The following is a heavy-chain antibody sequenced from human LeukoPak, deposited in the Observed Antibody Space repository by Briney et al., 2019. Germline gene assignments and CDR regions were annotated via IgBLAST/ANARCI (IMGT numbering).Heavy chain of an antibody. D-gene: IGHD3-10*01. CDR3: ARDRGALDAFDI. J-gene: IGHJ3*02. Sequence: ASVKVSCKASGYTFTVYHMHWVRQAPGQGLEWTGLINPNNGDTDSPQRFQGRVTMTRDTSVTTVYMELTRLRSDDTAVYYCARDRGALDAFDIWGQGTMVTVSS. CDR2: INPNNGDT. CDR1: GYTFTVYH. V-gene: IGHV1-2*02.